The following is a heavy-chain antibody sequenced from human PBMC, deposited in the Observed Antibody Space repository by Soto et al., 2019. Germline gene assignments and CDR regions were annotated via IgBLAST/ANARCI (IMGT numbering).Heavy chain of an antibody. Sequence: SETLSLTCTVSGGSISSSSYYWGWIRQPPGKGLEWIGSIYYSGSTYYNPSLKSRVTISVDTSKNQFSLKLSSVTAADTAVYYCARKVFIAAPLDYWGQGALVTVSS. CDR3: ARKVFIAAPLDY. V-gene: IGHV4-39*01. D-gene: IGHD6-13*01. CDR2: IYYSGST. CDR1: GGSISSSSYY. J-gene: IGHJ4*02.